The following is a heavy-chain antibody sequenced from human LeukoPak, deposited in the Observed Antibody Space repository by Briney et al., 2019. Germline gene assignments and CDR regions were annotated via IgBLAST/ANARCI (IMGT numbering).Heavy chain of an antibody. Sequence: VSLRLSCAASGFTFSSYWMHWVRQAPGKGLVWVSRINSDGRSTSYPESVRGRFTISRDNAKNTLYLQMNSLRVEDTAVYYCARHGSGRDYFDYWGQGTLVTVS. CDR3: ARHGSGRDYFDY. J-gene: IGHJ4*02. CDR1: GFTFSSYW. D-gene: IGHD3-10*01. V-gene: IGHV3-74*01. CDR2: INSDGRST.